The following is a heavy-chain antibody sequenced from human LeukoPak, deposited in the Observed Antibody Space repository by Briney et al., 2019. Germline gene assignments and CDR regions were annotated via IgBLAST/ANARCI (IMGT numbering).Heavy chain of an antibody. CDR2: ISGSGGST. CDR1: GFTFSSYA. Sequence: PGGSLRLSCAASGFTFSSYAMSWVRQAPGRGLEWVSAISGSGGSTYYADSVKGRFTISRDNSKNTLYLQMNSLRAEDTAVYYCARSHYDSDSFDYWGQGTLVTVSS. CDR3: ARSHYDSDSFDY. D-gene: IGHD3-22*01. J-gene: IGHJ4*02. V-gene: IGHV3-23*01.